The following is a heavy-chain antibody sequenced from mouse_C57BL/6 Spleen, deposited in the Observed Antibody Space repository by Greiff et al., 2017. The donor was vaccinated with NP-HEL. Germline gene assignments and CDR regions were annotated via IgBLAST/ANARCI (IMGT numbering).Heavy chain of an antibody. CDR2: INPNNGGT. CDR3: ARETGYGNSQSHYFDY. CDR1: GYTFTDYN. J-gene: IGHJ2*01. V-gene: IGHV1-22*01. D-gene: IGHD1-1*01. Sequence: VQLQQSGPELVKPGASVKMSCKASGYTFTDYNMHWVKQSHGKSLEWIGYINPNNGGTSYNQKFKGKATLTVNKSSSTAYMELRSLTSEDSAVYYCARETGYGNSQSHYFDYWGQGTTLTVSS.